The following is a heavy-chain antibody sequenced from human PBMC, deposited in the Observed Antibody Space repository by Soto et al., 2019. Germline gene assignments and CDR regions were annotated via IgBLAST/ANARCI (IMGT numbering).Heavy chain of an antibody. J-gene: IGHJ4*02. Sequence: GVSLRLSCAASGFTFSSYGMHWVRQAPGKGLEWVAVISYDGSNKYYADSVKGRFTISRDNSKNTLYLQMNSLRAEDTAVYYCAKDFDYSNLVTHFDYWGQGTLVTVSS. CDR1: GFTFSSYG. CDR3: AKDFDYSNLVTHFDY. D-gene: IGHD4-4*01. CDR2: ISYDGSNK. V-gene: IGHV3-30*18.